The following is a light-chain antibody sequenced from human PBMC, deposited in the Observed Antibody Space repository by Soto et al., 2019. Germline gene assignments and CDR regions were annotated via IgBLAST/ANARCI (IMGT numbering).Light chain of an antibody. CDR1: SSDVGGYNY. CDR3: SSYTSSSTLV. V-gene: IGLV2-14*03. J-gene: IGLJ1*01. CDR2: DVS. Sequence: QSALAQPASVSGSPGQSITISCTGTSSDVGGYNYVSWYQHHPGKAPKLIIYDVSNRPSGVSIRFSGSKSGNTASLTISGLQAEDEADYYCSSYTSSSTLVFGTGTKVTVL.